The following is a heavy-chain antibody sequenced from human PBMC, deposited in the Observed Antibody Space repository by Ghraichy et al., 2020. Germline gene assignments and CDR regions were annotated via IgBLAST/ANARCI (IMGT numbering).Heavy chain of an antibody. V-gene: IGHV5-51*01. CDR2: IYPGDSDT. CDR3: ARLLYRTFAKVTTPYWYFDL. D-gene: IGHD4-17*01. CDR1: GYSYTSYW. J-gene: IGHJ2*01. Sequence: GESLNISCKGSGYSYTSYWIGWVRQMPGNGLEWMGIIYPGDSDTRYSPSFQGQVTISADKSISTAYLQWSSLKTSDTAMYYCARLLYRTFAKVTTPYWYFDLCGLGTLVTVSS.